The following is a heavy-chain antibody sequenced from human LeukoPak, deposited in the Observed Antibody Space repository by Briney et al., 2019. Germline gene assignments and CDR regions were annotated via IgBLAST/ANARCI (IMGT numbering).Heavy chain of an antibody. CDR2: IDNSGST. J-gene: IGHJ6*03. D-gene: IGHD2-2*02. Sequence: SQTLSLTCTVSGGSISSSYWSWVRQPPGKGLEWIGYIDNSGSTNYNPSLKSRVTISLDTPKSQFSLKLSSVTAADTAVYYCARELRSYYCSSTSCYTSYYYYMDVWGKGTTVTVSS. V-gene: IGHV4-59*01. CDR3: ARELRSYYCSSTSCYTSYYYYMDV. CDR1: GGSISSSY.